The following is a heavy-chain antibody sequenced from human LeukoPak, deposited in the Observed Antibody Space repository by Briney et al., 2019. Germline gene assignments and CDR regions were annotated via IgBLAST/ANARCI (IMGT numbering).Heavy chain of an antibody. CDR1: GGSISSSSYY. J-gene: IGHJ5*02. CDR2: IYYSGST. D-gene: IGHD3-3*01. Sequence: SETLSLTCTVSGGSISSSSYYWGWIRQPPGKGLEWIGSIYYSGSTYYNPPLKSRVTISVDTSKNQFSLKLSSVTAADTAVYYCAGQYDFWSASGQKNWFDPWGQGTLVTVSS. CDR3: AGQYDFWSASGQKNWFDP. V-gene: IGHV4-39*01.